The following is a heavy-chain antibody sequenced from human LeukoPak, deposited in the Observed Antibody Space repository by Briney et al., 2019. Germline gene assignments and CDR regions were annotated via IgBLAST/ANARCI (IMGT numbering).Heavy chain of an antibody. CDR3: AKGWGTRAYYYYYMDV. Sequence: GGSLRLSCAASGFTFSSYAMSWVRQAPGKGLEWVSAISGSGGSTYYADSVKGRFTISRDNSKNTLYLQMNSLRAEDTAVYYCAKGWGTRAYYYYYMDVWGKGTTVTVSS. D-gene: IGHD2-8*02. CDR2: ISGSGGST. J-gene: IGHJ6*03. CDR1: GFTFSSYA. V-gene: IGHV3-23*01.